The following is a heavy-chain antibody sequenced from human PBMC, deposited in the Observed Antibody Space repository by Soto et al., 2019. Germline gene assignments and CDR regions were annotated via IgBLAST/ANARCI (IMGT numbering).Heavy chain of an antibody. CDR1: GFSLSTSGVG. CDR2: IYWDDAK. V-gene: IGHV2-5*02. J-gene: IGHJ4*02. D-gene: IGHD4-17*01. Sequence: QITLKESGPTLVKPTQTLTLTCTFSGFSLSTSGVGVGWIRQPPGKALEWLAVIYWDDAKHYSPFLKSRLTVTKDTSNNQVVLTMTDMDPADTATYYCARKNYGDYPTDYWGQGTLVTVSS. CDR3: ARKNYGDYPTDY.